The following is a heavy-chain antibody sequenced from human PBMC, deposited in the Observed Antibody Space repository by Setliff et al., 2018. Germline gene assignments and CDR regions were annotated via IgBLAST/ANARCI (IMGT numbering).Heavy chain of an antibody. CDR2: IYHSGSA. D-gene: IGHD1-26*01. Sequence: PSETLSLTCTVSGDSISSGHYFWSWIRQPPGKGLEWIAYIYHSGSAYYNPSLKSRVTMSVDTSKNQFSLHLTSVTAADTAVYYCAREVGTSTSSDAFDVWGQGMMVTVSS. CDR1: GDSISSGHYF. V-gene: IGHV4-30-4*08. J-gene: IGHJ3*01. CDR3: AREVGTSTSSDAFDV.